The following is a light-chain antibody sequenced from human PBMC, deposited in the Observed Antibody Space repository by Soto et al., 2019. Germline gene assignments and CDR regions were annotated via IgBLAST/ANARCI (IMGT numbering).Light chain of an antibody. CDR1: QSISSW. CDR2: KAS. J-gene: IGKJ1*01. Sequence: DIQMTQSPSTLSASVGDRVTVTCRASQSISSWLAWYQQKAGKAPKLLIYKASALESGVPSRFSGSGSGTEFTLTISSLQPDDFATYYCQQYSTYTPRTFGQGTKVDI. V-gene: IGKV1-5*03. CDR3: QQYSTYTPRT.